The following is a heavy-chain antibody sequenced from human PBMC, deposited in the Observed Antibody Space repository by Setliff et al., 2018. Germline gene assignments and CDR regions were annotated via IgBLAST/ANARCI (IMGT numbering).Heavy chain of an antibody. CDR2: IYYSGST. CDR3: ARDRPDYDFWSGSNAFDI. Sequence: PSETLSLTCTVSGGSISSYYWSWIRQPPGKGLEWIGYIYYSGSTNYNPSLKSRVTISVDTSKNQFSLKLSSVTAADTAVYYCARDRPDYDFWSGSNAFDIWGQGTMVTVSS. D-gene: IGHD3-3*01. J-gene: IGHJ3*02. CDR1: GGSISSYY. V-gene: IGHV4-59*01.